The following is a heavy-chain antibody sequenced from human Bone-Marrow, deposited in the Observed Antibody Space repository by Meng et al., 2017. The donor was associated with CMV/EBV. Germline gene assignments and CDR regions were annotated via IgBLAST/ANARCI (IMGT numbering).Heavy chain of an antibody. J-gene: IGHJ6*02. D-gene: IGHD3-10*01. CDR2: IHYSGST. CDR1: GGSISRYY. Sequence: SETLSLTCTVSGGSISRYYWSWIRQPPGKGLEWIGYIHYSGSTNYNPSLKSRVTISVDTSKNQFSLKLSSVTAADTAVYYCARAPTYCSGSHYVRRYYYYGMDFWGQGTTVTVSS. V-gene: IGHV4-59*01. CDR3: ARAPTYCSGSHYVRRYYYYGMDF.